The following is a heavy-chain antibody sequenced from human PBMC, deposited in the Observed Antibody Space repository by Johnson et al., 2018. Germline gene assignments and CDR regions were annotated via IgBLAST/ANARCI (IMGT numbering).Heavy chain of an antibody. Sequence: QVQLVQSGGGVVQPGRSLRLSCAASGFTFSNYGMHWVRQAPGKGLEWVAVISYDGSNKYYADSVKGRFTISRDNSKNTLYLQMNSLRAEDTAVYYCARWGTISDAFDIWGQGTMVTVSS. V-gene: IGHV3-30*19. CDR2: ISYDGSNK. D-gene: IGHD3-3*01. J-gene: IGHJ3*02. CDR3: ARWGTISDAFDI. CDR1: GFTFSNYG.